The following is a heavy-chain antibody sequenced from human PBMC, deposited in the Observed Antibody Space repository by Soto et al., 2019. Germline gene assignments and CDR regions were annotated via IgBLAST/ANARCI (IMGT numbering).Heavy chain of an antibody. D-gene: IGHD3-22*01. CDR3: AGDWRTYSSGYNNRYDP. Sequence: QVQLVQSGAEVKKPGSSVKVSCKASGGTFSSYAISWVRQAPGQGLEWMGGTIPIFVTANYAQKFQGRVTITADESTSTANMKRSSMKSEATAVYYCAGDWRTYSSGYNNRYDPWGQGTLVTVSS. V-gene: IGHV1-69*01. J-gene: IGHJ5*02. CDR1: GGTFSSYA. CDR2: TIPIFVTA.